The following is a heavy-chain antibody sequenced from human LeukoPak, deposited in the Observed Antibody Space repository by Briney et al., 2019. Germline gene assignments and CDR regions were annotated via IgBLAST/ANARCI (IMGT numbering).Heavy chain of an antibody. D-gene: IGHD5-18*01. J-gene: IGHJ6*02. CDR1: GGTFSSYA. CDR3: ARDVNTATDV. CDR2: IIPIFGTA. V-gene: IGHV1-69*13. Sequence: WASVKVSCTASGGTFSSYAISWVRQAPGQGLEWMGGIIPIFGTANYAQKFQGRVTITADESTSTAYMELSSLRSEDTAVYYCARDVNTATDVWGQGTTVTVSS.